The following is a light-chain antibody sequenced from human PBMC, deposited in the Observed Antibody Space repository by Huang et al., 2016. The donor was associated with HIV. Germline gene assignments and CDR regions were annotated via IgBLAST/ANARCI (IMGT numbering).Light chain of an antibody. CDR1: QSVLYSSNNKNY. J-gene: IGKJ2*01. Sequence: DIVMTQSPDSLAVPLVERATIHCKSSQSVLYSSNNKNYLSWYQQKPGQSPNLLISGSSTLESDVPDRFIAIGSGSDFTLTISSLQAEDVAVYYCHQYYDTRYTFGQGTKLEIK. CDR2: GSS. CDR3: HQYYDTRYT. V-gene: IGKV4-1*01.